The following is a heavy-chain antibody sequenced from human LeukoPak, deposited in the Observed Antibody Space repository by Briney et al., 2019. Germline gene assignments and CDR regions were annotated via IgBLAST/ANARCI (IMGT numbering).Heavy chain of an antibody. CDR1: GFTFSSYA. J-gene: IGHJ6*02. CDR3: AITPSEYCSGGSCYFFYYYYGMDV. CDR2: ISGSGGST. D-gene: IGHD2-15*01. Sequence: GGSLRLSCAASGFTFSSYAMSWVRQAPGKGLEWVSAISGSGGSTYYADSVKGRFTISRDNAKNSLYPQMNSLRAEDTAVYYCAITPSEYCSGGSCYFFYYYYGMDVWGQGTTVTVSS. V-gene: IGHV3-23*01.